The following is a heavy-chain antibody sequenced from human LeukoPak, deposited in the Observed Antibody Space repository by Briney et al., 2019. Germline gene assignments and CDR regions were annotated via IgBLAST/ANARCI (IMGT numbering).Heavy chain of an antibody. J-gene: IGHJ6*01. D-gene: IGHD1-14*01. V-gene: IGHV3-30*18. CDR2: ISYGGSNK. Sequence: GRSLRLSCAASGFTFRSYGMHWARQARGKGLEGGAFISYGGSNKHYADPVKGRYPISRDNSKNTLYLQMNSLRAGDTAVYYCAKDGGGGTTSYYYYGMDVWGQGTTVTVSS. CDR3: AKDGGGGTTSYYYYGMDV. CDR1: GFTFRSYG.